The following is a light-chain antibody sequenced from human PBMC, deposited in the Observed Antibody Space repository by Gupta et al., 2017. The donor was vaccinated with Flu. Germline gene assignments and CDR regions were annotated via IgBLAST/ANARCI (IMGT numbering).Light chain of an antibody. Sequence: PVTPGEPASISCRSSQSLLDSNGNNYLDWYLQKPGQSPQLLIYLGSNRASGVPDRFSGSGSGTDFTLKSSRVEAEDVGVYYCRQGLQTWTFGQGTKVEIK. CDR1: QSLLDSNGNNY. CDR3: RQGLQTWT. J-gene: IGKJ1*01. CDR2: LGS. V-gene: IGKV2-28*01.